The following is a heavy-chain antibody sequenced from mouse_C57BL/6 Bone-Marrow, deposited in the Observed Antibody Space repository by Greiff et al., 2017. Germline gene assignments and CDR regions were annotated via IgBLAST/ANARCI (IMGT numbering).Heavy chain of an antibody. Sequence: QVQLQQPGAELVMPGASVKLSCKASGYTFTSYWIPWVTQRPGQGLEWIGDIYPDSGSTNYNEKFKSKATLTVDTSSSTAYMQLSSLTSEDSAVYYGARPYYNNYWYVEDWGTGTTVTVSA. J-gene: IGHJ1*03. V-gene: IGHV1-55*01. D-gene: IGHD2-5*01. CDR1: GYTFTSYW. CDR2: IYPDSGST. CDR3: ARPYYNNYWYVED.